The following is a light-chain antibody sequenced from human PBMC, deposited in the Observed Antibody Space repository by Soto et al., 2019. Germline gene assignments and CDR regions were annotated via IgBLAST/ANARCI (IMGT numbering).Light chain of an antibody. V-gene: IGKV1-5*01. CDR1: QSISSS. Sequence: IQMTQSPSTVSASVGDRVTITCRASQSISSSLAWYQQKPGKAPKVLIYDASSLDSGVPSRFSGSGYGTEFTLTVSSLQPGDFATYSCQQNESYPYSFGPGTKLEIK. CDR3: QQNESYPYS. CDR2: DAS. J-gene: IGKJ2*01.